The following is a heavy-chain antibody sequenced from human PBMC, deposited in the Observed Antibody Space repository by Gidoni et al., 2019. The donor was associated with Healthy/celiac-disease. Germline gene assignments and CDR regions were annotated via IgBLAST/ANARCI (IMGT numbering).Heavy chain of an antibody. CDR2: IKSKTDGGTT. CDR3: TTDTTETPLVVVIRYAFDI. V-gene: IGHV3-15*01. J-gene: IGHJ3*02. D-gene: IGHD3-22*01. Sequence: EVQLVESGGGLVKPGGSLRLSCAASGFTFSNAWMSWVRQAPGKGLEWVGRIKSKTDGGTTDYAAPVKGRFTISRDDAKNTLYLQMNSLKTEDTAVYYCTTDTTETPLVVVIRYAFDIWGQGTMVTVSS. CDR1: GFTFSNAW.